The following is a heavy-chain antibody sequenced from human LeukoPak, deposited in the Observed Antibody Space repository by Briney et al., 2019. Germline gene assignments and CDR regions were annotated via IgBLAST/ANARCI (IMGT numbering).Heavy chain of an antibody. J-gene: IGHJ4*02. CDR2: IYTSGST. CDR1: GGSISSYY. Sequence: SETLSLTCTVSGGSISSYYWSWIRQPAGKGLEWIGRIYTSGSTNYNPSLKSRVTMSVDTSKNQFSLKLSSVTAADTAVYYCARAFPASYDFWSGTSFDYWGQGTLVTVSS. CDR3: ARAFPASYDFWSGTSFDY. V-gene: IGHV4-4*07. D-gene: IGHD3-3*01.